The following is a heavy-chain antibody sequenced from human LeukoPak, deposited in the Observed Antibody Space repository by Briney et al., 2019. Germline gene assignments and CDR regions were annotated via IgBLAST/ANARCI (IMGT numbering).Heavy chain of an antibody. V-gene: IGHV4-30-2*01. CDR1: GGSLSSSGYY. CDR2: IYHSGST. CDR3: ARSVVVPAGLEYFQH. D-gene: IGHD2-2*01. Sequence: SETLSLTCSVSGGSLSSSGYYWSWIRQPPGKGLEWIGYIYHSGSTYYNPSLKSRVTISVDRSKNQFSLKLSSVTAADTAVYYCARSVVVPAGLEYFQHWGQGTLVTVSS. J-gene: IGHJ1*01.